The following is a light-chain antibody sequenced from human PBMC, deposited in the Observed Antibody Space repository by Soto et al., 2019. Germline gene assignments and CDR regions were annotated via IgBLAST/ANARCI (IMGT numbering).Light chain of an antibody. V-gene: IGKV2-28*01. J-gene: IGKJ5*01. CDR2: LGC. CDR3: MQCLQVPAP. Sequence: DIVLTQSPLSLPVTPGEPASISCRSSQSLLLDNGNNHMDWYLQKPGQSPQLLMYLGCTRASWVQEWFRGSGSGIDFPLKIRRVADEDVGLYYCMQCLQVPAPFCQGTRLEIK. CDR1: QSLLLDNGNNH.